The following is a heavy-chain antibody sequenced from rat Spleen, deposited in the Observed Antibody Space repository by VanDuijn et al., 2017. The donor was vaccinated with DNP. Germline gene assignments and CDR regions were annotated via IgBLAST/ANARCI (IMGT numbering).Heavy chain of an antibody. V-gene: IGHV5-7*01. Sequence: EVRLVESGGGLVQPGRSLKLSCAASGFTFSDYNMAWVRQAPKKGLEWVATISYDGTDTHYRDSVRGRFTISRDNAKSILYLQMDSLRSEDTATYYCARPDYWGQGVMVTVSS. CDR2: ISYDGTDT. CDR1: GFTFSDYN. J-gene: IGHJ2*01. CDR3: ARPDY.